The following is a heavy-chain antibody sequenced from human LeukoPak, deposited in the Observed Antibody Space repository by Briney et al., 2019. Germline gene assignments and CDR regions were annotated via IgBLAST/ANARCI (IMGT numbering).Heavy chain of an antibody. V-gene: IGHV3-30*03. Sequence: PGRSLRLSCAASGFTFSSYGMHWVRQAPGKGLEWVAVISYDGSNKYYADSVKGRFTISRDNSKNTLYLQMNSLRAEDTAVYYCARDQNGFFGVVTSYYYYGMDVWGQGTTVTVSS. CDR3: ARDQNGFFGVVTSYYYYGMDV. D-gene: IGHD3-3*01. J-gene: IGHJ6*02. CDR1: GFTFSSYG. CDR2: ISYDGSNK.